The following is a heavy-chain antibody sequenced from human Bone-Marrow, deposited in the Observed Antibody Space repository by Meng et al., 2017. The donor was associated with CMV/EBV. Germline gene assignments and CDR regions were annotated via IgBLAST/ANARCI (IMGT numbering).Heavy chain of an antibody. CDR3: ARDRRRAALYTNNYYYYGMDV. V-gene: IGHV3-30-3*01. Sequence: GESLKISCAASGFTFSSYAMHWVRQAPGKGLEWVAVISYDGSNKYYADSVKGRFTISRDNSKNTLYLQMNSLRAEDTAVYYCARDRRRAALYTNNYYYYGMDVWGQGTTVTVSS. D-gene: IGHD2-15*01. J-gene: IGHJ6*02. CDR1: GFTFSSYA. CDR2: ISYDGSNK.